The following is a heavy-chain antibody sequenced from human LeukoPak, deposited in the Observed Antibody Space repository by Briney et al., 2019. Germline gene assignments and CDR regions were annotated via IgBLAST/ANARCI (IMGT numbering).Heavy chain of an antibody. CDR2: IYYSGST. CDR1: GGSISSSSYY. Sequence: TSETLSLTCTVSGGSISSSSYYWGWIRQPPGKGLEWIGSIYYSGSTYYNPSLKSRVTISVDTSKNQFSLKLSSVTAADTAVYYCARQLIVGATGDYFDYWGQGTLVTVSS. D-gene: IGHD1-26*01. CDR3: ARQLIVGATGDYFDY. J-gene: IGHJ4*02. V-gene: IGHV4-39*01.